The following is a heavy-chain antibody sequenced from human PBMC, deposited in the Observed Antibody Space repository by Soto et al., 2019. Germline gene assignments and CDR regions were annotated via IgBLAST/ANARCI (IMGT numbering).Heavy chain of an antibody. CDR2: IYDSGTT. CDR3: ARLPRGTFYHYMDV. D-gene: IGHD1-1*01. Sequence: SETLSLTCTVSGGSISSSSFYWGWIRQPPGKGLEWIGSIYDSGTTYYNPALKSRVTISVDTSKNQFSLKLTSVTAADTAVYYCARLPRGTFYHYMDVWGKGTTVTVSS. CDR1: GGSISSSSFY. J-gene: IGHJ6*03. V-gene: IGHV4-39*01.